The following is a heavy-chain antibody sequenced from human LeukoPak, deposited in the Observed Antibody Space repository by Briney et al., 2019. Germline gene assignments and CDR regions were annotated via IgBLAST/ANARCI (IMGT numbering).Heavy chain of an antibody. V-gene: IGHV1-2*02. CDR2: INPNSGGT. CDR1: GYTFTGYY. Sequence: ASVKVSCKASGYTFTGYYMHWVRQAPGQGLEWMGWINPNSGGTNYAQKFQGRVTITTDESTSTAYMELSSLRSEDTAVYYCVTRGGVFGAFDIWGQGTMVTVSS. J-gene: IGHJ3*02. CDR3: VTRGGVFGAFDI. D-gene: IGHD3-3*01.